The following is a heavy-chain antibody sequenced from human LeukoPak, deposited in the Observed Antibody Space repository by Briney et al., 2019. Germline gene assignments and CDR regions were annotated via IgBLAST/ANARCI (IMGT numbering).Heavy chain of an antibody. CDR2: IYTSGST. CDR1: GGSISSYY. J-gene: IGHJ4*02. V-gene: IGHV4-4*07. CDR3: ARGSYGGDTGYYCDY. D-gene: IGHD4-23*01. Sequence: SETLSLTCTASGGSISSYYWSWIRQPAGKGLEWIGRIYTSGSTNYTPSLVSRATLSIDTSKNQFSLKVRSVTAADTAVYFCARGSYGGDTGYYCDYWGERTLVTVSS.